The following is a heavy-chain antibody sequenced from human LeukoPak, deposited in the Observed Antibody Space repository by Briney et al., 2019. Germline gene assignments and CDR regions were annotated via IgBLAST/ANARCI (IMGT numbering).Heavy chain of an antibody. CDR1: GGSFSGYY. J-gene: IGHJ4*02. CDR2: ISDDGRNK. V-gene: IGHV3-30*18. D-gene: IGHD4-17*01. CDR3: AKRPSDYGDYVTYFDY. Sequence: LSLTCAVYGGSFSGYYWSWIRQPPGKGLEWVGVISDDGRNKKYADSVKGRFTISRDNSKDTLYLQMNSLRDEDTAVYYCAKRPSDYGDYVTYFDYWGQGTLVTVPS.